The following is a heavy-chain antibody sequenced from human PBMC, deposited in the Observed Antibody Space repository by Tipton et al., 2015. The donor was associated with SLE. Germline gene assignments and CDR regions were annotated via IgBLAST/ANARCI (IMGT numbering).Heavy chain of an antibody. CDR1: GASISTHHW. CDR2: INHSGST. J-gene: IGHJ3*02. Sequence: GLVKPSGTLSLTCAVSGASISTHHWWSWVRQPPGKGLEWIGEINHSGSTNYNPSLKSRVTISVDTSKNQFSLKLSSVTAADTAVYYCASGAHAFDIWGQGTMVTVSS. V-gene: IGHV4-4*02. D-gene: IGHD4-17*01. CDR3: ASGAHAFDI.